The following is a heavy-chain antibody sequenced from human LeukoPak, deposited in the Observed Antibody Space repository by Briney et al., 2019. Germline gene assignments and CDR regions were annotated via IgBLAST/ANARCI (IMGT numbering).Heavy chain of an antibody. CDR2: IYNSATT. Sequence: TSETLSLTCTVSGGSISNYYWSWIRQPPGKGLEWIGYIYNSATTNYNPSLKSRVTISEDTSKNQFPLKLRSVTAADTALYYCARQRRFDFWSGTFDPWGLGILVTVSS. CDR3: ARQRRFDFWSGTFDP. D-gene: IGHD3-3*01. CDR1: GGSISNYY. V-gene: IGHV4-59*08. J-gene: IGHJ5*02.